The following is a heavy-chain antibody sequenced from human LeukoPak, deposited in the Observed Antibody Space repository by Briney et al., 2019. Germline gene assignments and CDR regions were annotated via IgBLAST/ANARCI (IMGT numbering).Heavy chain of an antibody. CDR3: ARAGGSGSYYKSFNDY. Sequence: PGRSLRLSCAASGFTFSSYGMHWVRQAPGKGLEWVAVIWYDGSNKYYADSVKGRFTISRDNSKNTLYLQMNSLRAEDTAVYYCARAGGSGSYYKSFNDYWGQGTLVTVSS. CDR2: IWYDGSNK. D-gene: IGHD3-10*01. V-gene: IGHV3-33*01. J-gene: IGHJ4*02. CDR1: GFTFSSYG.